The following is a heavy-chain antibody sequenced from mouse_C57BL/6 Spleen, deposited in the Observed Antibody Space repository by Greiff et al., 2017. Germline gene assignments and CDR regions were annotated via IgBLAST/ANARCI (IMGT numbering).Heavy chain of an antibody. CDR2: IDPSDSYT. Sequence: VQLQQPGAELVRPGTSVKLSCKASGYTFTSYWMHWVKQRPGQGLEWIGVIDPSDSYTNYNQKFKGKATLTVDTSTSTAYMQLSSLTSEDSAVYYCAREDSSSFAYWGQGTLVTVSA. D-gene: IGHD1-1*01. J-gene: IGHJ3*01. V-gene: IGHV1-59*01. CDR3: AREDSSSFAY. CDR1: GYTFTSYW.